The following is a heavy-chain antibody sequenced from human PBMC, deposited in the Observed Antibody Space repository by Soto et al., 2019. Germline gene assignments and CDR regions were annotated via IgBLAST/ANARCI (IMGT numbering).Heavy chain of an antibody. D-gene: IGHD2-15*01. CDR3: ASGPEAVEWYYGMDV. J-gene: IGHJ6*02. CDR1: GGTFSSYA. V-gene: IGHV1-69*13. Sequence: GASVKVSCKASGGTFSSYAISWVRQAPGQGLEWMGGIIPIFGTANYAQKFQGRVTITADESTSTAYMELSSLRSEDTAVYYCASGPEAVEWYYGMDVWGQGTTVTVSS. CDR2: IIPIFGTA.